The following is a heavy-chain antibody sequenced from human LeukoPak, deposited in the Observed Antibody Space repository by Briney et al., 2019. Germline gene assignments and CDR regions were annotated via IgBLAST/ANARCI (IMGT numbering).Heavy chain of an antibody. V-gene: IGHV4-30-2*01. J-gene: IGHJ4*02. Sequence: SETLSLTCTVSGGSISSGGYSWSWIRQPPGKGLEWIGYIYHSGSTYYNPSLKSRVTISVDRSKNQFSLKLSSVTAADTAVYYCARFWLVPYYFDYWGQGTLVTVSS. CDR3: ARFWLVPYYFDY. CDR1: GGSISSGGYS. D-gene: IGHD3-9*01. CDR2: IYHSGST.